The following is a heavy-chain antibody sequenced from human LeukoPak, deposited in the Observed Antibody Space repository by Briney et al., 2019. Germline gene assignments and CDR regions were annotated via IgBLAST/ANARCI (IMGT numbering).Heavy chain of an antibody. CDR1: GFTFSSYE. D-gene: IGHD3-22*01. CDR3: ASGYDSSGELDY. Sequence: PGGSLRLSCAASGFTFSSYEMNWVRQAPGKGLEWVSYISGSGSTIYYADSVKGRFTISRDNAKNSLYLQMNSLRAEDTAVYYCASGYDSSGELDYWGQGTLVTVSS. CDR2: ISGSGSTI. J-gene: IGHJ4*02. V-gene: IGHV3-48*03.